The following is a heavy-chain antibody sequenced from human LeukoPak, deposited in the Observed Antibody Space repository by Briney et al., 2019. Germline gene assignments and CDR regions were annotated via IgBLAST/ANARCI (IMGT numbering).Heavy chain of an antibody. CDR1: GGSISSYY. Sequence: PSETLSLTCTVSGGSISSYYWSWIRQPPGKGLEWIGYIYYNGSTNYNPSLKSRVTISVDTSKNQFSLKLRFVTAADTAVYYCARGVAASVGWFDPWGQGTLVTVSS. CDR2: IYYNGST. J-gene: IGHJ5*01. V-gene: IGHV4-59*01. D-gene: IGHD6-25*01. CDR3: ARGVAASVGWFDP.